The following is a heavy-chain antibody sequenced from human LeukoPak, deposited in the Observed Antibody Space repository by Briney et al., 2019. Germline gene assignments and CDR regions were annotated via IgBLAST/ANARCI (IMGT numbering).Heavy chain of an antibody. D-gene: IGHD3-22*01. Sequence: GGSLRLSCAASGFTFSTYTTNWVRQAPGKGLEWVSSVSSSSSYIYYADSVKGRFTISRDNAKNSLYLQMNSLRAEDTAVYYCARLDSSGYLYYFDYWGQGTLVTVSS. V-gene: IGHV3-21*01. CDR1: GFTFSTYT. CDR2: VSSSSSYI. J-gene: IGHJ4*02. CDR3: ARLDSSGYLYYFDY.